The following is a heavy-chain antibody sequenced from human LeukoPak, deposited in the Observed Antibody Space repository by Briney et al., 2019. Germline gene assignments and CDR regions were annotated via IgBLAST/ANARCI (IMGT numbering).Heavy chain of an antibody. CDR3: AKDGVGGALDY. CDR1: GFTFNSYA. CDR2: ISGSGGST. V-gene: IGHV3-23*01. Sequence: GGSLRLSCAASGFTFNSYALHWVRQAPGKGLEWVAGISGSGGSTYYADSVKGRFTISRDNSKNTLYLQMNSLRAEDTAVYYCAKDGVGGALDYWGQGTLVTVSS. J-gene: IGHJ4*02. D-gene: IGHD1-26*01.